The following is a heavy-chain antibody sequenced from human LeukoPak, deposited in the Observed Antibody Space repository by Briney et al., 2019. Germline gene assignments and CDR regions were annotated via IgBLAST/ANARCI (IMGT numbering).Heavy chain of an antibody. Sequence: SETLSLTCTVSGGSISSYYWSWIRQPPGKGLEWIGYIYYSGSTNYNPSLKSRVTISVDTSKNQFSLKLSSVTAADTAVYYCARDGGYCSGGSCYLYFDCWGQGTLVTVSS. CDR1: GGSISSYY. V-gene: IGHV4-59*01. J-gene: IGHJ4*02. D-gene: IGHD2-15*01. CDR2: IYYSGST. CDR3: ARDGGYCSGGSCYLYFDC.